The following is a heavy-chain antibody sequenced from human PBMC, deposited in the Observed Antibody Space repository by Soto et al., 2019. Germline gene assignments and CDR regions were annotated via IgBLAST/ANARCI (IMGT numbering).Heavy chain of an antibody. CDR3: ARGGGSSDV. V-gene: IGHV4-59*02. D-gene: IGHD2-2*01. J-gene: IGHJ4*02. CDR1: GGKGRSFS. Sequence: ETLSIRSRLCGGKGRSFSWVWIRQPPGRGLEWIGNINDGGSTNYNPSLKSRVTISVDTSKNQLSLKLTSVAAADTAVYYCARGGGSSDVWGQGTLVTVSS. CDR2: INDGGST.